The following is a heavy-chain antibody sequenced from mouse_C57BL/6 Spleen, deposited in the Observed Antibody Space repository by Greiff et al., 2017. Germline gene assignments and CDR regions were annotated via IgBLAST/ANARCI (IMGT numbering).Heavy chain of an antibody. CDR1: GYAFSSSW. J-gene: IGHJ4*01. CDR3: ARRGYYYGSSYGDYAMDY. Sequence: QVQLKQSGPELVKPGASVKISCKASGYAFSSSWMNWVKQRPGKGLEWIGRIYPGDGDTNYNGKFKGKATLTADKSSSTAYMQLSSLTSEDSAVYFCARRGYYYGSSYGDYAMDYWGQGTSVTVSS. CDR2: IYPGDGDT. D-gene: IGHD1-1*01. V-gene: IGHV1-82*01.